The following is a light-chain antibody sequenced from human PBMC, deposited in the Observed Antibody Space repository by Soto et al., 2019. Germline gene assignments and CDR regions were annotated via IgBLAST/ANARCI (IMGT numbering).Light chain of an antibody. Sequence: QSVLTQPPSASASLGASVKFTCTLSSGHSSYSVAWHQRQPEKGPRYLMKLNNDGSYSKGDGVPDRFSGSSSGAERYLTISSLQPDDEAEYYCQTWANDVHVVFGGGTKVTVL. CDR2: LNNDGSY. V-gene: IGLV4-69*01. CDR1: SGHSSYS. CDR3: QTWANDVHVV. J-gene: IGLJ2*01.